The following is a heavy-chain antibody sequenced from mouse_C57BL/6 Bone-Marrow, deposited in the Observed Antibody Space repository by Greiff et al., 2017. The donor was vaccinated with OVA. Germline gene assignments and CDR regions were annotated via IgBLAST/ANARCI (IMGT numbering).Heavy chain of an antibody. CDR2: IWSGGST. J-gene: IGHJ4*01. V-gene: IGHV2-2*01. Sequence: VQLQESGPGLVQPSQSLSITCTVSGFSLTSYGVHWVRQSPGKGLEWLGVIWSGGSTDYNAAFISRLSISKDNSKSQVFFKMNSLQADDTAIYYCARGITRGYYYAMDYWGQGTSVTVSS. CDR3: ARGITRGYYYAMDY. D-gene: IGHD2-4*01. CDR1: GFSLTSYG.